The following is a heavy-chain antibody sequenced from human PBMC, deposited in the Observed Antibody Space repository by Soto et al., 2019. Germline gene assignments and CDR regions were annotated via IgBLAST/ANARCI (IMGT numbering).Heavy chain of an antibody. V-gene: IGHV3-30*03. D-gene: IGHD3-10*01. CDR1: GFTFSSYG. Sequence: QVQLVESGGGVVQPGRSLRLSCAASGFTFSSYGMHWVRQAPGKGLEWVAVISYDGSNKYYADSVKGRFTISRDNSKNTLYLQMNSLRAEDTAVYYCARARRITMVRGVSAFDIWGQGTMVTVSS. J-gene: IGHJ3*02. CDR2: ISYDGSNK. CDR3: ARARRITMVRGVSAFDI.